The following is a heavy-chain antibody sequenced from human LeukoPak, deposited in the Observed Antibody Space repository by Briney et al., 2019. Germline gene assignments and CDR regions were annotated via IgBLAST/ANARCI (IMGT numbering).Heavy chain of an antibody. CDR2: ISYSSSYI. CDR1: GFTFSNYS. V-gene: IGHV3-21*01. D-gene: IGHD3-10*01. J-gene: IGHJ5*02. CDR3: ARESGITMLRGAHTP. Sequence: GGSLRLSCAASGFTFSNYSRNWVRQPPGKGLEWVSSISYSSSYIYYADSVKGRFTISRDNAKNSLYLQMNSLRAEDTAVYYCARESGITMLRGAHTPWGQGILVTVSS.